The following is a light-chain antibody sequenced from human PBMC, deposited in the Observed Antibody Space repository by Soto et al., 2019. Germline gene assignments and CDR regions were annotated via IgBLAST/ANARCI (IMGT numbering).Light chain of an antibody. Sequence: EIVLTQSPGTLSLSPGERATLSCRASQSVSSSYLAWYQQKPGQAPRLLIYGASSRATGIPDRFCGSGSGTDFTLTISSLEPEDFAVYYCQQYGSSPYTFGQGTELEIK. CDR1: QSVSSSY. V-gene: IGKV3-20*01. J-gene: IGKJ2*01. CDR3: QQYGSSPYT. CDR2: GAS.